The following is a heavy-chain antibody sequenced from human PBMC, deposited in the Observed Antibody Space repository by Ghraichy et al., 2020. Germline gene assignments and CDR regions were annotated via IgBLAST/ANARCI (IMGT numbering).Heavy chain of an antibody. CDR1: GGTISSYY. CDR2: ITDSGST. V-gene: IGHV4-59*01. Sequence: SETLSLTCTVSGGTISSYYLSWIRQPPGKGLEWIGYITDSGSTNYHPSPKSRVTISLDTTKNQFFPKLSSVTAADTAVYYCARVIAAAAYDAFDIWGQGTMVTVSS. J-gene: IGHJ3*02. D-gene: IGHD6-13*01. CDR3: ARVIAAAAYDAFDI.